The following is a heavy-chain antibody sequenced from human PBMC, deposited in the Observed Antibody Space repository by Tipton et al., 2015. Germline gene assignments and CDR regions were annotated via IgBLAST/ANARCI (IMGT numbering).Heavy chain of an antibody. J-gene: IGHJ5*02. CDR2: IYSGDSDA. CDR1: GYNFTNYW. V-gene: IGHV5-51*01. CDR3: ARGCSPGRWFDP. Sequence: QLVQSGAEVKKPGESLKISCKGSGYNFTNYWIGWVRQMPGKGLEWMGIIYSGDSDAKYSPSFEGQVTISADKSINTAYLQCRSLKTSDTAMYYCARGCSPGRWFDPWGQGTLVTVSS. D-gene: IGHD1-26*01.